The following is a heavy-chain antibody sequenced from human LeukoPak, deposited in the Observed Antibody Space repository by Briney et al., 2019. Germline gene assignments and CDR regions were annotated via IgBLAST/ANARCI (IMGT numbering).Heavy chain of an antibody. J-gene: IGHJ4*02. V-gene: IGHV3-66*01. CDR1: GFSVSSDY. Sequence: PGGSLRLSCAASGFSVSSDYMSWVLQAPGKELEWVSSIYSGGKTLYADSMKDRFTISRDNSENTLHLQMTSLRVEDAAMYYCARDLVVAGTYGFGNWGQGTLVTVSS. CDR3: ARDLVVAGTYGFGN. D-gene: IGHD2-15*01. CDR2: IYSGGKT.